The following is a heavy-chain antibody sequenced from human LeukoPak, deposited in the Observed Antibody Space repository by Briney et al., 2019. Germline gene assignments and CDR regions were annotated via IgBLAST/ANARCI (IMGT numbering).Heavy chain of an antibody. CDR3: ARGSTGYSYGYASFDI. Sequence: SETLSLTCTVSGGSISSYYWSWIRQPAGKGLEWIGRMYMSGSTNYNPSLKSRVTISVDTSKNQFSLKLSSVTAADTAVYYCARGSTGYSYGYASFDIWGQGTMVTVSS. CDR2: MYMSGST. V-gene: IGHV4-4*07. D-gene: IGHD5-18*01. CDR1: GGSISSYY. J-gene: IGHJ3*02.